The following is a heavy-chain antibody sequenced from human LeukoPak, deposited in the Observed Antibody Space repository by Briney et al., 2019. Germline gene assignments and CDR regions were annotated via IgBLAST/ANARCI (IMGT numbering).Heavy chain of an antibody. CDR3: ARSGVGSVPYYYYMDV. Sequence: SGGSLRLSCAASGFTFSSYSMNWVRQAPGKGLEWVSSISSSSSYIYYADSVKGRFTISRDNAKNSLYLQMNSLRAEDTAVYYCARSGVGSVPYYYYMDVWGKGTTVTVSS. V-gene: IGHV3-21*01. D-gene: IGHD3-3*01. CDR1: GFTFSSYS. J-gene: IGHJ6*03. CDR2: ISSSSSYI.